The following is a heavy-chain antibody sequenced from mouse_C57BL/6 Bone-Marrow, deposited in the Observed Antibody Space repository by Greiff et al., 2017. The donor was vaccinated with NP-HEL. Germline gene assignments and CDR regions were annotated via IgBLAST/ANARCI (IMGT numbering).Heavy chain of an antibody. CDR2: IYPGSGST. CDR1: GYTFTSYW. J-gene: IGHJ2*01. D-gene: IGHD2-3*01. CDR3: ARNPYDGYYDY. V-gene: IGHV1-55*01. Sequence: QVHVKQPGAELVKPGASVKMSCKASGYTFTSYWITWVKQRPGQGLEWIGDIYPGSGSTNYNEKFKSKATLTVDTSSSTAYMQLSSLTSEDSAVYYCARNPYDGYYDYWGQGTTLTVSS.